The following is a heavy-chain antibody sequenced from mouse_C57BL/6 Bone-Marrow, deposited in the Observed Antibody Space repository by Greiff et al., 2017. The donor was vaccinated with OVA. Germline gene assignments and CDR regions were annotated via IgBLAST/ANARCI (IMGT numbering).Heavy chain of an antibody. D-gene: IGHD1-1*01. CDR3: ASGSYYGSSYRSMDY. CDR1: GYTFTNYW. J-gene: IGHJ4*01. V-gene: IGHV1-63*01. Sequence: QVQLKQSGAELVRPGTSVKMSCKASGYTFTNYWIGWAKQRPGHGLEWIGDIYPGGGYTNYNEKFKGKATLTADKSSSTAYMQFSSLTSEDSAIYYGASGSYYGSSYRSMDYWGQGTSVTVSS. CDR2: IYPGGGYT.